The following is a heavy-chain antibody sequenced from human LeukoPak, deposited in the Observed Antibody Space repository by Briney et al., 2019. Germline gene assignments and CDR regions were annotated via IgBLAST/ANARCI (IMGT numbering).Heavy chain of an antibody. D-gene: IGHD3-22*01. CDR3: ARERPYDSNGYFFDAFDI. CDR2: IIPIFGTA. V-gene: IGHV1-69*01. CDR1: GGTFSSYA. Sequence: SVKVSCKASGGTFSSYAISWVRQAPGQGLEWMRGIIPIFGTANYAQKFQGRVTITADESTSTAYMELSSLRSEDTAVYYCARERPYDSNGYFFDAFDIWGQGRMVTVSS. J-gene: IGHJ3*02.